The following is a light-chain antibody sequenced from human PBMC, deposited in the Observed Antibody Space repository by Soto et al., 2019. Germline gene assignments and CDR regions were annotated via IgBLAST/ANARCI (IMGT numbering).Light chain of an antibody. J-gene: IGKJ3*01. CDR2: QTS. Sequence: EIVLTQSPATLSSFPGDRVTLSCRASQYINTRLAWYQHRPGQAPRLLIYQTSIRAAGIPARFSASGSGTDFTLTISSLEPEDFAVYYCQQRGGWPPVFTFGPGTKVDIK. V-gene: IGKV3-11*01. CDR3: QQRGGWPPVFT. CDR1: QYINTR.